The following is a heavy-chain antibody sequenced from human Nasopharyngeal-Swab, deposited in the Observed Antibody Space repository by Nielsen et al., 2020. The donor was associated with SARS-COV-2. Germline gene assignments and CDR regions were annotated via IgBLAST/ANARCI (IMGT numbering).Heavy chain of an antibody. D-gene: IGHD3-16*01. Sequence: GSLRLSCTVSGYSISSGYYWGWIRQPPGKGLEWIGSIYHSGSTYYNPSLKSRVTMSVDTSKNQFSLKLSSVTAADTAVYYCAREGEVYAFDFWGQGTVVTVSS. CDR2: IYHSGST. CDR3: AREGEVYAFDF. J-gene: IGHJ3*01. V-gene: IGHV4-38-2*02. CDR1: GYSISSGYY.